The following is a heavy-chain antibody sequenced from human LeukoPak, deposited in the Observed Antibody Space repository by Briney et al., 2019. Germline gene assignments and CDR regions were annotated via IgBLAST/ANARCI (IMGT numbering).Heavy chain of an antibody. D-gene: IGHD3-10*01. CDR1: GGSVSSYY. V-gene: IGHV4-4*07. J-gene: IGHJ4*02. CDR3: ARGLLGSGSYGFDS. Sequence: SETLSLTCIVSGGSVSSYYWSWIRQPAGKGLEWIGRIYTSGSTNYNPSLKSRVTMSVDTSKNQFSLKLSSVTAADTAVYYCARGLLGSGSYGFDSWGQGTLVTVSS. CDR2: IYTSGST.